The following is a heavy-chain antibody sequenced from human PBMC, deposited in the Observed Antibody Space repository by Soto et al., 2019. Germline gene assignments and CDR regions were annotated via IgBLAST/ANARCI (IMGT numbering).Heavy chain of an antibody. CDR1: GHTFTSYY. Sequence: ASVKVSCKASGHTFTSYYMHWVRQAPGQGLEWMGIINPSGGSTSYAQKFQGRVTMTRDTSTSTVYMELSSLRSEDTAVYYCANGITGTGFDYWGQGTLVTVSS. CDR3: ANGITGTGFDY. V-gene: IGHV1-46*01. CDR2: INPSGGST. J-gene: IGHJ4*02. D-gene: IGHD1-7*01.